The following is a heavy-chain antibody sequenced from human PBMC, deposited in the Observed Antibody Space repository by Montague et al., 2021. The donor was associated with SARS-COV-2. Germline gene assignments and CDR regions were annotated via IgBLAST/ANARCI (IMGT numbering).Heavy chain of an antibody. CDR2: IYYSGST. Sequence: TLSLTCTVSGGSISSGGYYWSWIRQHPGKGLEWIGFIYYSGSTYYNPSLKSRVTISVDTSKNQFSLKPSSVTAADTAVYYCARGHYDILTGYDEYYFDYWGQGTLVTVSS. J-gene: IGHJ4*02. CDR3: ARGHYDILTGYDEYYFDY. D-gene: IGHD3-9*01. CDR1: GGSISSGGYY. V-gene: IGHV4-31*03.